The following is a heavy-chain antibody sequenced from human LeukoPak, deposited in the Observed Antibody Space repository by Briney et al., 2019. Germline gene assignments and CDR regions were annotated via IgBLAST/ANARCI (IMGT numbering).Heavy chain of an antibody. Sequence: GGSLRLSCTASGFKFSDAWMTWVRQAPGKGLEWLGRIKRGGSTDCAVPVNNRFTISRDDSKNTIYLQINGLKIEDTAVYYCKWERTVYYSLDVWGQGTTVTVSS. D-gene: IGHD1-26*01. CDR2: IKRGGST. CDR1: GFKFSDAW. J-gene: IGHJ6*02. CDR3: KWERTVYYSLDV. V-gene: IGHV3-15*01.